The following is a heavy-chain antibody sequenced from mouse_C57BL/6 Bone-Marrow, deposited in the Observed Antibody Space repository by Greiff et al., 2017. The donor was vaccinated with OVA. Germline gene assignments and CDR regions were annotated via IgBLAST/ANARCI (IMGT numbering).Heavy chain of an antibody. Sequence: EVMLVESGGGLVQPKGSLKLSCAASGFSFNTYAMNWVRQAPGKGLEWVARIRSKSNNYATYYADSVKDRFTISRDDSENMLYLQMNNLKTEDTAMYYCVRQVGHAMDYWGQGTSVTVSS. CDR3: VRQVGHAMDY. J-gene: IGHJ4*01. V-gene: IGHV10-1*01. CDR1: GFSFNTYA. CDR2: IRSKSNNYAT. D-gene: IGHD1-1*02.